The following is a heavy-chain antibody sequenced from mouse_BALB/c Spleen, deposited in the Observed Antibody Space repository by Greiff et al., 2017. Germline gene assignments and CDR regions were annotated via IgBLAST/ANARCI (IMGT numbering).Heavy chain of an antibody. CDR2: ISSGSSTI. Sequence: EVQVVESGGGLVQPGGSRKLSCAASGFTFSSFGMHWVRQAPEKGLEWVAYISSGSSTIYYADTVKGRFTISRDNPKNTLFLQMTSLRSEDTAMYDCARRPHYYAMDYWGQGTSVTVSS. CDR1: GFTFSSFG. CDR3: ARRPHYYAMDY. V-gene: IGHV5-17*02. J-gene: IGHJ4*01.